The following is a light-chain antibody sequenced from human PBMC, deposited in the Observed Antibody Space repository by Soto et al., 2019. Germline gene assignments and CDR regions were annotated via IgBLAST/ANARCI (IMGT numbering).Light chain of an antibody. V-gene: IGKV1-5*01. CDR2: DAS. CDR3: QQYISYPYT. CDR1: QTTNTW. J-gene: IGKJ2*01. Sequence: DIQMTQFPSTLSASVGDRVTITCRASQTTNTWLAWYQQKPGTAPKLLIYDASSLEGGVPSRFSASGSGTEFTLNISSLQPDDIATYYCQQYISYPYTFGQGTKVEIK.